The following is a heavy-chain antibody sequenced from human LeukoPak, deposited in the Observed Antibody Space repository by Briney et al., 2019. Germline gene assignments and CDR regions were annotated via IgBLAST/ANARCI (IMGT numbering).Heavy chain of an antibody. D-gene: IGHD6-13*01. CDR3: ARDKGTAAAGTFGP. CDR2: IIPILGIA. J-gene: IGHJ5*02. V-gene: IGHV1-69*04. Sequence: GASVKVSCKASGGTSSSYAISWVRQAPGQGLEWMGRIIPILGIANYAQKFQGRVTITADKSTSTAYMELSSLRSEDTAVYYCARDKGTAAAGTFGPWGQGTLVTVSS. CDR1: GGTSSSYA.